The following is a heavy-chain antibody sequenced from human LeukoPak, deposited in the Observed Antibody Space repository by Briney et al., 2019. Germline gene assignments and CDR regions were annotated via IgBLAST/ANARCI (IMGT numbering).Heavy chain of an antibody. Sequence: SGGSLRLSCAASGFTFSSYAMSWVRQAPGKGLEWASAISGSGGSTYYADSVKGRFTISRDNSKNTLYLQMNSLRAEDTAVYYCAKDLYLLEWQPIRGYFDYWGQGTLVTVSS. D-gene: IGHD3-3*01. CDR2: ISGSGGST. V-gene: IGHV3-23*01. CDR1: GFTFSSYA. J-gene: IGHJ4*02. CDR3: AKDLYLLEWQPIRGYFDY.